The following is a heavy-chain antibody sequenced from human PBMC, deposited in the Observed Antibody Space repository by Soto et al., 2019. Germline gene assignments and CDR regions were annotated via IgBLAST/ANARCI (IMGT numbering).Heavy chain of an antibody. Sequence: EVQLVESGGGLVQPGRSLRLSCAAAGFTFDDYAMHWVRQAPGKGLEWVSGISWHSGSIGYADSVNGRFTISRDNAKNSLYLQMNSLRAEDTALYYCAKVLRRDYALYDAFDIWGQGTMVTVSS. D-gene: IGHD4-17*01. J-gene: IGHJ3*02. CDR2: ISWHSGSI. V-gene: IGHV3-9*01. CDR3: AKVLRRDYALYDAFDI. CDR1: GFTFDDYA.